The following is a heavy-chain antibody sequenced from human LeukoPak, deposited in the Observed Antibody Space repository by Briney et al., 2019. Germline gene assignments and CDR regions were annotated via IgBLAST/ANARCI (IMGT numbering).Heavy chain of an antibody. V-gene: IGHV3-30*18. J-gene: IGHJ3*01. D-gene: IGHD2-2*01. CDR3: AKEAQRYCSSTRCYAGAFDV. CDR2: ISYDGSKI. Sequence: GRSLRLSCAASGFTFSSYGIHWVRQAPGKRLEWVTIISYDGSKIYYADSVKGRFTISRDNSKKTLYLQMNSLRPEDTAVYFCAKEAQRYCSSTRCYAGAFDVWGQGTKVTVSS. CDR1: GFTFSSYG.